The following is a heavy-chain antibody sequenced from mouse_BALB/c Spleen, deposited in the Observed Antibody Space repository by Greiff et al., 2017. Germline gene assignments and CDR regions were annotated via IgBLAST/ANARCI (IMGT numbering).Heavy chain of an antibody. CDR3: VRDLGNYAFAY. Sequence: VKLVESGPGLVAPSQSLSITCTVSGFSLTSYDISWIRQPPGKGLEWLGVIWTGGGTNYNSAFMSRLSISKDNSKSQVFLKMNSLQTDDTAIYYCVRDLGNYAFAYWGQGTLVTVSA. D-gene: IGHD2-1*01. CDR2: IWTGGGT. CDR1: GFSLTSYD. V-gene: IGHV2-9-2*01. J-gene: IGHJ3*01.